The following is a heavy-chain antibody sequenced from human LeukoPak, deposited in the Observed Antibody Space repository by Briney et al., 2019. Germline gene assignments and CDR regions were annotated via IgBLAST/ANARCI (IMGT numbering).Heavy chain of an antibody. V-gene: IGHV4-39*01. CDR2: IYDTGST. CDR1: GDSIRSNNYD. J-gene: IGHJ4*02. CDR3: QSRFLEWLLDY. D-gene: IGHD3-3*01. Sequence: SETLSLTCTVSGDSIRSNNYDGGWIRQPAGKGREWIGSIYDTGSTFYNPSLKSRVIISVDTSKNQFSLQLSSVTAADTAVYYCQSRFLEWLLDYWGQGTLVTVSS.